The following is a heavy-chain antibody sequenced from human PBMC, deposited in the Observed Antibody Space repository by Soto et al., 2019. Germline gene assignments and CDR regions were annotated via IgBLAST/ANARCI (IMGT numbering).Heavy chain of an antibody. CDR3: ARVWGGAFDF. V-gene: IGHV4-59*01. CDR2: IYYSGST. D-gene: IGHD3-10*01. Sequence: SDRCSVAEGSSSSYDGRRIRQPPGKGLEWIGYIYYSGSTNNNPSLKSRVTISVDTSKNQFSLKLSSVTAADTAVYYCARVWGGAFDFWGQGTMVTVSS. CDR1: EGSSSSYD. J-gene: IGHJ3*01.